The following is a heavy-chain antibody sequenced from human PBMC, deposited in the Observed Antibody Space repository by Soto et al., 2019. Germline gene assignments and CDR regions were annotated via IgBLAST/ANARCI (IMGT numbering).Heavy chain of an antibody. CDR2: IPYDGVNK. J-gene: IGHJ4*02. D-gene: IGHD3-3*01. CDR1: GLNFGSYA. V-gene: IGHV3-30*04. CDR3: ASHCYYDLTQHFDY. Sequence: GGSLRLSCAASGLNFGSYALHGVRQRPGKGLERVAFIPYDGVNKKYADSVKGRFTIAKDNSKNTLYLQMNNLRVDDTAIYFCASHCYYDLTQHFDYWGQGTLVTGSS.